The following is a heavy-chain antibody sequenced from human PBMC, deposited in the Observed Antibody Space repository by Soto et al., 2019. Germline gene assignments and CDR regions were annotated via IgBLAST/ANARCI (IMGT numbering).Heavy chain of an antibody. D-gene: IGHD4-17*01. Sequence: EVQLVESGGGLVQPGRSLRLSCAASGFTFDDYAMHWVRQAPGKGLEWVSGISWNSAYIGYAGSVKGRFTISRDNAKNSLYLQMNSLRAEDTALYYCAKDTVRRPTADAFDIWGQGTMVTVSS. J-gene: IGHJ3*02. CDR3: AKDTVRRPTADAFDI. CDR1: GFTFDDYA. CDR2: ISWNSAYI. V-gene: IGHV3-9*01.